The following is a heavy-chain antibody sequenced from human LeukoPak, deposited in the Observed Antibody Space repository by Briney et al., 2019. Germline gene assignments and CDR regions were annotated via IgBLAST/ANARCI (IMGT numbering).Heavy chain of an antibody. D-gene: IGHD2-2*01. Sequence: GASVKVSCKASGYTFTSYDINWVQQAPGQGLEWMGWINPNSGGTNYAQKFQGRVTTTRDTSISTAYMELSRLRSDDTAVYYCASLVQSDFDYWGQGTLVTVSS. CDR1: GYTFTSYD. V-gene: IGHV1-2*02. J-gene: IGHJ4*02. CDR3: ASLVQSDFDY. CDR2: INPNSGGT.